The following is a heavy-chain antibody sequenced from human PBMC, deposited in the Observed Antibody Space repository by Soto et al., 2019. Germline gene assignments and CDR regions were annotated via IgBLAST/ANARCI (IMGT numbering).Heavy chain of an antibody. Sequence: EVQLVESGGGLVQPGGSLRLSCAASGFTVSSNYMSWVRQAPGKGLEWVSVIYSGGSTYYADSVKGRFTISRDNSKNTLYLQMNSLRAEDTAVYYCARGPDTAMVDYYYYYMYVWGKGTTVTVSS. J-gene: IGHJ6*03. CDR1: GFTVSSNY. CDR3: ARGPDTAMVDYYYYYMYV. D-gene: IGHD5-18*01. V-gene: IGHV3-66*01. CDR2: IYSGGST.